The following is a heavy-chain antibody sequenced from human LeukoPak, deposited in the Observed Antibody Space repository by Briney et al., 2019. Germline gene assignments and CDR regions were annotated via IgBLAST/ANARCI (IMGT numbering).Heavy chain of an antibody. CDR1: GASIRSYF. V-gene: IGHV4-59*01. CDR3: ARDCTSGCYYNTLCDP. Sequence: SETLSHTCAVSGASIRSYFSSCIRQPPGKGLEWIGSIYYSGSTNYNPSLKSRVTISLDTSMNQFSLKLSSVTAADTAVYFCARDCTSGCYYNTLCDPWGQKTLVTVSS. J-gene: IGHJ5*02. D-gene: IGHD3-10*01. CDR2: IYYSGST.